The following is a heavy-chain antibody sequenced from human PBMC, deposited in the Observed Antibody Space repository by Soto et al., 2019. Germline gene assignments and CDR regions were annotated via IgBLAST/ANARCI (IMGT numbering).Heavy chain of an antibody. CDR1: GFTFRNYA. CDR3: AKDQIHLWSYGIDV. CDR2: FSGNGGTT. V-gene: IGHV3-23*01. Sequence: EVPLLESGGGLVQPGGSLRLSCAASGFTFRNYAMTWVRQAPGTGLDWVSGFSGNGGTTYYADSVKGRFTISRDNAKNTVYLQINCLIAEDTAVYYCAKDQIHLWSYGIDVWGQGTTVTVSS. D-gene: IGHD5-18*01. J-gene: IGHJ6*02.